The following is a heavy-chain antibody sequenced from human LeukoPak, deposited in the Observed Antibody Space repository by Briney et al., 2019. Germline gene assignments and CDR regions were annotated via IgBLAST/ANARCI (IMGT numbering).Heavy chain of an antibody. D-gene: IGHD5-18*01. J-gene: IGHJ4*02. V-gene: IGHV3-30*18. CDR1: GFTFSSYG. CDR2: ISYDGSNK. CDR3: AKDRGYSYGYPDY. Sequence: PGGSLRLSCAASGFTFSSYGMHWVRQAPGKGLEWVAVISYDGSNKYYADSVKGRFTISRDNSMNTLYLQMNSLRAEDTAVYYCAKDRGYSYGYPDYWGQGTLVTVSS.